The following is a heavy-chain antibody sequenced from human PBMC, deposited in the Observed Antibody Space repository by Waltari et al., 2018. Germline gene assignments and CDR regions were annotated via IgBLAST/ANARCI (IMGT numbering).Heavy chain of an antibody. CDR1: AFTFSSND. CDR3: AKGAYHVSSSNGDS. Sequence: QLVESGGGVVQPGGSLRLSCTASAFTFSSNDLHWVRQTPGKGLEWVAVIWFDGSNQFYADSVKGRFTISRDNSKNTAYLHMNSLRAEDTAIYYCAKGAYHVSSSNGDSWGQGTLVIVSS. D-gene: IGHD6-6*01. J-gene: IGHJ4*02. CDR2: IWFDGSNQ. V-gene: IGHV3-30*02.